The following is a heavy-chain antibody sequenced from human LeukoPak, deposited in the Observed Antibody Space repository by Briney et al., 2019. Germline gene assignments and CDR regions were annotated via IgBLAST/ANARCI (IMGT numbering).Heavy chain of an antibody. J-gene: IGHJ4*02. D-gene: IGHD3-10*01. CDR3: ARDYYGSGDY. Sequence: GGSLRLSCAASGFIFSGYWMHWVRQAPGKGLVWVSRINSDGSNTFYADSVKGRFTISRDNAKNTLLLQMNSLRVEDTAVYYCARDYYGSGDYWGQGTLVTVSS. CDR2: INSDGSNT. V-gene: IGHV3-74*01. CDR1: GFIFSGYW.